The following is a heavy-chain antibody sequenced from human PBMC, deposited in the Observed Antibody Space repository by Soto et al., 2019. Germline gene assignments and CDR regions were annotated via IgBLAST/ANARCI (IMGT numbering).Heavy chain of an antibody. Sequence: GWSLRLSCASSVFTFSAYGLQWVRQAPGKGLEWLAFIWHDGSKKYYADSVGGRFTISRDNSKNTLYLQVNSLRAEDTAVYYCASQAFDYWGQGTLVTVSS. CDR2: IWHDGSKK. CDR3: ASQAFDY. J-gene: IGHJ4*02. V-gene: IGHV3-33*01. CDR1: VFTFSAYG.